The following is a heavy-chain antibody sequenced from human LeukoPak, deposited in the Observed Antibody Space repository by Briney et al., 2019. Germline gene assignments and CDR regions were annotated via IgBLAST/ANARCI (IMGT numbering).Heavy chain of an antibody. CDR2: ISYDGSNK. V-gene: IGHV3-30*18. CDR1: GFTFDDYG. D-gene: IGHD3-3*01. J-gene: IGHJ4*02. CDR3: AKGSKRSIFGPSKPHYFDY. Sequence: GGSLRLSCAASGFTFDDYGMSWVRQAPGKGLEWVAVISYDGSNKYYADSVKGRFTISRDNSKNTLYLQMNSLRAEDTAVYYCAKGSKRSIFGPSKPHYFDYWGQGTLVTVSS.